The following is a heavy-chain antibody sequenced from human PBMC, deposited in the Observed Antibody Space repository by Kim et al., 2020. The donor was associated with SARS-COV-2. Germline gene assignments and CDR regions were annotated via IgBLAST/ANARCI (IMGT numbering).Heavy chain of an antibody. Sequence: GGSLRLSCETSGFTFNTYGMHWVRPAPGKGLEWVAVISYDGSNKYYADSVKGRFTISRDNSKNTLYLQMNSLRIEDTAVYYCAKSFSGCYFGYDYWGQGTLVTVPS. D-gene: IGHD1-26*01. CDR3: AKSFSGCYFGYDY. J-gene: IGHJ4*02. V-gene: IGHV3-30*18. CDR2: ISYDGSNK. CDR1: GFTFNTYG.